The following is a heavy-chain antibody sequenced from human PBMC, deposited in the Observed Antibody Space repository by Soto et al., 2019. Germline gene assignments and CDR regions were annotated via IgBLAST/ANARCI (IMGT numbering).Heavy chain of an antibody. Sequence: KTSETLSLTCTVSGGSISSGGYYWSWIRQHPGKGLEWIGYIYYSGSTYYNPSLKSRVTISVDTSKNQFSLKLSSVTAADTAVYYCARLKTSGYCSGGSCYPGGMDVWGQGTTVTVSS. J-gene: IGHJ6*02. CDR3: ARLKTSGYCSGGSCYPGGMDV. CDR2: IYYSGST. V-gene: IGHV4-31*03. CDR1: GGSISSGGYY. D-gene: IGHD2-15*01.